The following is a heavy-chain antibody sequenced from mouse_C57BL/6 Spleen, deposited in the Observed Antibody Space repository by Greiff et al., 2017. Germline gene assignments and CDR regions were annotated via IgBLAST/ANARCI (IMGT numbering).Heavy chain of an antibody. CDR1: GYTFTSYW. J-gene: IGHJ2*01. CDR3: ARQITGDYFDY. CDR2: IDPSDSYT. D-gene: IGHD4-1*01. V-gene: IGHV1-69*01. Sequence: VQLQQPGAELVMPGASVKLSCKASGYTFTSYWMHWVKQRPGQGLEWMGEIDPSDSYTNYNQKFKGKSTLTVDKSSSTAYMQLSSLTSEDSAVYYCARQITGDYFDYWGQGTTLTVST.